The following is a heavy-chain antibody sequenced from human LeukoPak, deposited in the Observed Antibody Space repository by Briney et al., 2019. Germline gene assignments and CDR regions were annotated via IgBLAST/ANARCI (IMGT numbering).Heavy chain of an antibody. CDR2: IKQDGSEK. Sequence: GGSLRLSCAASGFTFSSYWMSWVRQAPGKGLEWVANIKQDGSEKYYVDSVKGRFTISRDNSKNTLYLQMSSLRAEDTAVYYCAKTTITPPYYMDVWGKGTTVTVSS. J-gene: IGHJ6*03. CDR1: GFTFSSYW. D-gene: IGHD4-11*01. CDR3: AKTTITPPYYMDV. V-gene: IGHV3-7*01.